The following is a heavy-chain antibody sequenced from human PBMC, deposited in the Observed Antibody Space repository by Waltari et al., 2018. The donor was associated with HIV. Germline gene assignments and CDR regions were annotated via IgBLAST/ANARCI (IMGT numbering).Heavy chain of an antibody. J-gene: IGHJ5*02. CDR2: INAGNGNT. CDR1: GYTFTTYP. CDR3: ARTYDILTGFGWFDP. V-gene: IGHV1-3*01. Sequence: QVQLVQSGAEVKNPGASVQVSCTASGYTFTTYPIHWVRQAPGQRLEWMGWINAGNGNTKYSQNFQDRVTFTRDTSASTAYMELSSLRSEDTALYYCARTYDILTGFGWFDPWGQGTLVTVSS. D-gene: IGHD3-9*01.